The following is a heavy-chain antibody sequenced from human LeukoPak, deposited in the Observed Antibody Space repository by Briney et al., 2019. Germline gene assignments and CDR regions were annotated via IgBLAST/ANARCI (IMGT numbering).Heavy chain of an antibody. Sequence: SETLSLTCTVSGGSISSSDYYWSWIRQPPGKGLEWIGYIYYSGSTSYNPSLKSRVTISVDTSKNQFSLKLTSVTAADTAVYYCAKEVGIGSSWYWAGGYFDYWGQGTLVTVSS. D-gene: IGHD6-13*01. CDR1: GGSISSSDYY. CDR3: AKEVGIGSSWYWAGGYFDY. J-gene: IGHJ4*02. CDR2: IYYSGST. V-gene: IGHV4-30-4*01.